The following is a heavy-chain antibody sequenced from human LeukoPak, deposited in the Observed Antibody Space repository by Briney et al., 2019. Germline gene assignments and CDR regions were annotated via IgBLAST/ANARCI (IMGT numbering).Heavy chain of an antibody. Sequence: SETLSLTCTVSGGSISSSSYYRGWIRQPPGKGLEWIGSIYYSGSTYYNPSLKSRVTISVDTSKNQFSLKLSSVTAADTAVYYCARHGAYTVTSYFDYWGQGTLVTVSS. CDR1: GGSISSSSYY. V-gene: IGHV4-39*01. CDR2: IYYSGST. D-gene: IGHD4-17*01. J-gene: IGHJ4*02. CDR3: ARHGAYTVTSYFDY.